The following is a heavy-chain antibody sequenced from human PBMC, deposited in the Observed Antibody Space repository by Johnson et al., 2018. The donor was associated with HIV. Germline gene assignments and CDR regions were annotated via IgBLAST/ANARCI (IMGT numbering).Heavy chain of an antibody. D-gene: IGHD2/OR15-2a*01. CDR3: AKAFLEDPSDAFDI. J-gene: IGHJ3*02. V-gene: IGHV3-20*04. Sequence: VQLVESGGGVVRPGGSLRLSCAASGFTFDDYGMSWVRQAPGKGLEWVSGINWNSGSIGYADSVKGRFTISRDNAKNSLYLQMNSLRAEDTALYYCAKAFLEDPSDAFDIWGQGTMVTVSS. CDR2: INWNSGSI. CDR1: GFTFDDYG.